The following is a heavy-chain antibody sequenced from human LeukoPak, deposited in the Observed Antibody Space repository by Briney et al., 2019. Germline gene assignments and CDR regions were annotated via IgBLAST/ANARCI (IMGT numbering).Heavy chain of an antibody. J-gene: IGHJ6*03. Sequence: PSETLSLTCTVSGGSISSSSYYWGWIRQPPGKGLEWIGSIYHSGSTYYNPSLKSRVTISVDTSKNQFSLKLSSVTAADTAVYYCAREGELVPPAYYYYMDVWGKGTTVTVSS. CDR1: GGSISSSSYY. CDR2: IYHSGST. V-gene: IGHV4-39*07. D-gene: IGHD6-13*01. CDR3: AREGELVPPAYYYYMDV.